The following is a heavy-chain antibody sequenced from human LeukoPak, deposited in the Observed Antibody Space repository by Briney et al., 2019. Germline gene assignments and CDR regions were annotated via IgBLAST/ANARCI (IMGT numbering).Heavy chain of an antibody. CDR2: ISYDGSNK. J-gene: IGHJ4*02. D-gene: IGHD3-3*01. V-gene: IGHV3-30*18. CDR1: GFTFSSYG. Sequence: PGRSLRLSCAASGFTFSSYGMHWVHQAPGKGLEWVAVISYDGSNKYYADSVKGRFTISRDNSKNTLYLQMNSLRAEDTAVYYCAKEGSTYYDFWSGYFDYWGQGTLVTVSS. CDR3: AKEGSTYYDFWSGYFDY.